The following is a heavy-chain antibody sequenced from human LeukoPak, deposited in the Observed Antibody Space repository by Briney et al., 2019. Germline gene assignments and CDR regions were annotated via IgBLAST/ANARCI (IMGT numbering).Heavy chain of an antibody. V-gene: IGHV3-7*01. CDR3: ARAHLSSASTDYMTV. J-gene: IGHJ6*03. CDR1: GFTFTTYW. CDR2: IKQDGTEK. D-gene: IGHD6-6*01. Sequence: PGGSLRLSCAASGFTFTTYWMSWVRQAPGRGLEWVANIKQDGTEKYYVDSVKGRFTISRDNAKNSLYLQMNSLRPEDTAVYYCARAHLSSASTDYMTVWGKGTTVTVSS.